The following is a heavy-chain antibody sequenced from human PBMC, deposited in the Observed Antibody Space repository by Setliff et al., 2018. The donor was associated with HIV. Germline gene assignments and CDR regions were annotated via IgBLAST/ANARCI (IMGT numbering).Heavy chain of an antibody. CDR2: IYHTGSS. J-gene: IGHJ4*02. CDR3: ARDVLDLVISVYGF. V-gene: IGHV4-38-2*02. Sequence: SETLSLTGDVSGFSISSRYYWGWIRQSPGKGLEWIGNIYHTGSSYYNTSLNERATISLATSKNQFSLKLNSVTAADTAVYYCARDVLDLVISVYGFWCQGIPVTVSS. CDR1: GFSISSRYY. D-gene: IGHD3-22*01.